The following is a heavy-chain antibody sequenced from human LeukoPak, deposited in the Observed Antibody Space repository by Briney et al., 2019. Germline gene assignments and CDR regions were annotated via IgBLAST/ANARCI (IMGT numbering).Heavy chain of an antibody. CDR1: GFTLSDYW. D-gene: IGHD2-2*01. J-gene: IGHJ3*02. Sequence: QSGGSLRLSCAASGFTLSDYWMNWVCQAPGKGLEWVANINQDGSKKYYLDSVKGRFTISRDNAKNSLYLQMNSLIAEDTTVYYCARDLAPEDSSNSAWWDAFDIWGQGTMVTVSS. CDR2: INQDGSKK. CDR3: ARDLAPEDSSNSAWWDAFDI. V-gene: IGHV3-7*01.